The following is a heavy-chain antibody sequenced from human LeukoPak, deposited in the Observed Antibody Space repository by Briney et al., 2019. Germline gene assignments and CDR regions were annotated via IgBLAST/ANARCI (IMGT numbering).Heavy chain of an antibody. CDR2: IHHIGNT. CDR1: GYSISSSNY. V-gene: IGHV4-38-2*01. CDR3: ARVLIVVVTEEYDAFDI. Sequence: AGTLSLTCAVSGYSISSSNYWGWIRQPPGKGLEWIGNIHHIGNTYYNPSLKNRVTISLDTSKNQFSLKLSSVTAADTAVYYCARVLIVVVTEEYDAFDIWGQGTMVTVSS. D-gene: IGHD2-21*02. J-gene: IGHJ3*02.